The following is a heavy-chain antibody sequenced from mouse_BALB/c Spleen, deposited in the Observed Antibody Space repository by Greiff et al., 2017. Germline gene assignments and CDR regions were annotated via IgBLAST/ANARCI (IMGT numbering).Heavy chain of an antibody. CDR1: GYTFTSYW. Sequence: QVQLKQPGAELVRPGASVKLSCKASGYTFTSYWINWVKQRPGQGLEWIGNIYPSDSYTNYNQKFKDKATLTVDKSSSTAYMQLSSPTSEDSAVYYCTRDGGIFDYWGQGTTLTVSS. D-gene: IGHD1-1*01. J-gene: IGHJ2*01. CDR3: TRDGGIFDY. V-gene: IGHV1-69*02. CDR2: IYPSDSYT.